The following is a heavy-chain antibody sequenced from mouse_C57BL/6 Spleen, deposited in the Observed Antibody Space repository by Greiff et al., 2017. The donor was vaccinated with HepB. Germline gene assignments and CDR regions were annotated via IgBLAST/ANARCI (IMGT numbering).Heavy chain of an antibody. D-gene: IGHD2-3*01. J-gene: IGHJ3*01. CDR2: ISSGSSTI. CDR1: GFTFSDYG. V-gene: IGHV5-17*01. CDR3: APMGFAY. Sequence: DVHLVESGGGLVKPGGSLKLSCAASGFTFSDYGMHWVRQAPEKGLEWVAYISSGSSTIYYADTVKGRFTISRDNAKNTLFLQMTSLRSEDTAMYYCAPMGFAYWGQGTLVTVSA.